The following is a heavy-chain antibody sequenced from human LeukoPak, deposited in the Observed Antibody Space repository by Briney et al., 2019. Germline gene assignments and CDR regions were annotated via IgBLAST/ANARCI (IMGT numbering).Heavy chain of an antibody. V-gene: IGHV3-30-3*01. Sequence: GGPLRLSCAPSGFSFSSYAMHWVRQARGKGLEWVAVISYDGNNKYYADSVKGRFTISRDNSKSTLFLQMNSLRAEDTAVYYCARDIVVAAATPGFYYYGMDVWGQGTTVTVSS. J-gene: IGHJ6*02. CDR1: GFSFSSYA. CDR2: ISYDGNNK. CDR3: ARDIVVAAATPGFYYYGMDV. D-gene: IGHD2-15*01.